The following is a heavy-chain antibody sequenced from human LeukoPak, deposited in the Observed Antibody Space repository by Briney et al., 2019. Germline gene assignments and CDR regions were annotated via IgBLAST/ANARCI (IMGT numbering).Heavy chain of an antibody. D-gene: IGHD6-13*01. CDR2: IYTSGST. Sequence: PSETLSLTCTVSGGSISSYYWGWIRQPAGKGLEWIGRIYTSGSTNYNPSLKSRVTMSVDTSKNQFSLKLSSVTAADTAVYYCARDGGGGEEQQLVQDAFDIWGQGTMVTVSS. CDR3: ARDGGGGEEQQLVQDAFDI. V-gene: IGHV4-4*07. J-gene: IGHJ3*02. CDR1: GGSISSYY.